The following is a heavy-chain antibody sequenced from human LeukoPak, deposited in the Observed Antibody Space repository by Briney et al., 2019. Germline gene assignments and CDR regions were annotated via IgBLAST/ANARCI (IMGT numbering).Heavy chain of an antibody. CDR2: IYPGDSDT. CDR3: ARQAATAYDYFDF. V-gene: IGHV5-51*01. Sequence: GESLKISCKGSGYSFTTYWIGWVRQMPGKGLEWMGIIYPGDSDTRYSPSFQSQVTISADKSINTAYLQWSSLKASDTAMYYCARQAATAYDYFDFWGQGTLVTVSS. J-gene: IGHJ4*02. CDR1: GYSFTTYW. D-gene: IGHD1-1*01.